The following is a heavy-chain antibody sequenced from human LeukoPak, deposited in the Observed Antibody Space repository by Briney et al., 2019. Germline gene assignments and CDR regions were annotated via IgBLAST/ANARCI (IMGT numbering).Heavy chain of an antibody. CDR1: GFTFNSYG. D-gene: IGHD2-15*01. CDR3: ATDRATQYFDY. V-gene: IGHV3-33*08. Sequence: GGSLRLSCATSGFTFNSYGMHWVRQAPGKGLEWVAFIWYDGSNKYYADSVKGRFTISRDNSRNTLFLQMNSLRAEDTAVYYCATDRATQYFDYWGQGTLVSVSS. CDR2: IWYDGSNK. J-gene: IGHJ4*02.